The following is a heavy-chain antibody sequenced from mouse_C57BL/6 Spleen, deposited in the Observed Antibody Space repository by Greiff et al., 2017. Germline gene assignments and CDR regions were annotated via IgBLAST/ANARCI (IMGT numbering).Heavy chain of an antibody. CDR3: TRWGDSSGSFAY. Sequence: QVQLQQSGAELVRPGASVTLSCKASGYTFTDYEMHWVKQTPVHGLEWIGAIDPETGGTAYNQKFKGKAILTADKSSSTAYMELRSLTSEDSAVYYCTRWGDSSGSFAYWGQGTLVTVSA. J-gene: IGHJ3*01. D-gene: IGHD3-2*02. CDR1: GYTFTDYE. CDR2: IDPETGGT. V-gene: IGHV1-15*01.